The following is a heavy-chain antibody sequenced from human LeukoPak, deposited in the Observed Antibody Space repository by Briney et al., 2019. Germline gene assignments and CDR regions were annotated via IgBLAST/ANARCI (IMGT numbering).Heavy chain of an antibody. Sequence: NSSETLSLTCAVYGGSFSGYYWSWIRQPPGKGLEWIGEINHSGSTNYNPSLKSRVTISVDTSKNQFSLKLSSVTAAGTAVYYCARSRYSYGYYFDYWGQGTLVTVSS. CDR1: GGSFSGYY. D-gene: IGHD5-18*01. J-gene: IGHJ4*02. V-gene: IGHV4-34*01. CDR3: ARSRYSYGYYFDY. CDR2: INHSGST.